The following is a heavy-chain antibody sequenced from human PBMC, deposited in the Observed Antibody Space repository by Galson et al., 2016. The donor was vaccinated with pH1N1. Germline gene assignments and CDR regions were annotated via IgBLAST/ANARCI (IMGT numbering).Heavy chain of an antibody. CDR2: ISPMFGTT. D-gene: IGHD3-22*01. CDR3: ARDQNYYDSGSYSG. J-gene: IGHJ4*02. Sequence: SVKVSCKASGVTFSSYAIVWVRQAPGQGLEWMGGISPMFGTTKYAQKFQGRITITADASTTTGYKELSSLKSEDTALYYCARDQNYYDSGSYSGWGQGTLVIVSS. V-gene: IGHV1-69*13. CDR1: GVTFSSYA.